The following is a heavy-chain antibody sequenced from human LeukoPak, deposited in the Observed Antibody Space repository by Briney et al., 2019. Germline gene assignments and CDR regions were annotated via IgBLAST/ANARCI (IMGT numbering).Heavy chain of an antibody. CDR3: ARGRMYSSSWYNWFDP. Sequence: GSVKVSCKASGYTFTSYDINWVRQATGQGLEWMGWMNPNSGNTGYAQKFQGRVTMTRSTSISTAYMELSSLRSEDTAVYYCARGRMYSSSWYNWFDPWGQGTLVTVSS. D-gene: IGHD6-13*01. J-gene: IGHJ5*02. CDR2: MNPNSGNT. CDR1: GYTFTSYD. V-gene: IGHV1-8*01.